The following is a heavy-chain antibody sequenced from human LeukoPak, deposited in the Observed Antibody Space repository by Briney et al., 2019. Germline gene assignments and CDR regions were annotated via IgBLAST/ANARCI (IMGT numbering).Heavy chain of an antibody. V-gene: IGHV1-18*01. Sequence: ASVKVSCKASGYIFINYDISWVRQAPGQGLEWMGWISAYNGNTNYAQKLQGRVTMTTDTSTSTAYMELRSLRFDDTAVYYCARDRPEWFGEFFDYWGQGTLVTVSS. D-gene: IGHD3-10*01. J-gene: IGHJ4*02. CDR2: ISAYNGNT. CDR3: ARDRPEWFGEFFDY. CDR1: GYIFINYD.